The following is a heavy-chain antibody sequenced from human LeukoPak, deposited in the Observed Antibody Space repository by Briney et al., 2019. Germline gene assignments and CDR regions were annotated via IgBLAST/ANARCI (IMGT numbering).Heavy chain of an antibody. CDR2: IIPILGIA. CDR1: GGTFSSYA. CDR3: ATDVPKLYDFWSGYSDYYYYGMDV. J-gene: IGHJ6*02. V-gene: IGHV1-69*04. Sequence: GASVKVCCKASGGTFSSYAISWVRQAPGQGLEWMGRIIPILGIANYAQKFQGRVTITADKSTSTAYMELSSLRSEDTAVYYCATDVPKLYDFWSGYSDYYYYGMDVWGQGTTVTVSS. D-gene: IGHD3-3*01.